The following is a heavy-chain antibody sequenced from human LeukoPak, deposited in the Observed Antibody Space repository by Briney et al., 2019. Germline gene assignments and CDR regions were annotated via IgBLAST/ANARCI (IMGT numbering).Heavy chain of an antibody. CDR2: IIPIFGTA. D-gene: IGHD2-2*01. Sequence: SVKVSCKASGGTFSSYAISWVRQAPGQGREWMGGIIPIFGTANYAQKFQGRVTITADESIGTAYMELSSLRSEDTAVYYCARELGCSSTSCYFPWFGPWGQGTLVTVSS. CDR1: GGTFSSYA. J-gene: IGHJ5*02. CDR3: ARELGCSSTSCYFPWFGP. V-gene: IGHV1-69*01.